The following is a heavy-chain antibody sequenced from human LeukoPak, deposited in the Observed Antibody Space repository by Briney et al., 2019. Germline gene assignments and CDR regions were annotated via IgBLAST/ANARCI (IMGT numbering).Heavy chain of an antibody. V-gene: IGHV3-15*01. Sequence: GGSLRLSCAASGFTLTNAWMFWVRQAQGKGREWVGRIKSKADGGTTDHGAPVKGRSTISRDDSRNTLFLQMHSLKTEDTALYYCTYYYDSGSHSQFDHWGQGTLVTVSS. J-gene: IGHJ4*02. CDR1: GFTLTNAW. CDR3: TYYYDSGSHSQFDH. D-gene: IGHD3-9*01. CDR2: IKSKADGGTT.